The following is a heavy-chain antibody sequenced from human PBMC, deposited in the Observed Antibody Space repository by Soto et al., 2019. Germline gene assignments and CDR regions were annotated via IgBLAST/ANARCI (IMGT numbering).Heavy chain of an antibody. V-gene: IGHV3-30-3*01. Sequence: PGGSLGLSCAASGFTFSSYAMHWVRQAPGKGLEWVAVISYDGSNKYYADSVKGRFTISRDNSKNTLYLQMNSLRAEDTAVYYCARVRYYYDRRYYYYYGMDVWGQGTTVTVSS. CDR1: GFTFSSYA. CDR2: ISYDGSNK. D-gene: IGHD3-22*01. CDR3: ARVRYYYDRRYYYYYGMDV. J-gene: IGHJ6*02.